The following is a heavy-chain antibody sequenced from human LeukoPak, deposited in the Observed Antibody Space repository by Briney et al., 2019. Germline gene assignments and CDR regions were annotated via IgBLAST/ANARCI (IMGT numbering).Heavy chain of an antibody. CDR3: ARGRMTGETPFDY. Sequence: SETLSLTCTVSGGSISSSSYYWGWIRQPPGKGLEWIGSIYYSGSTYYNPSLKSRVTISVDTSKNQFSLKLSSVTAADTAVYYCARGRMTGETPFDYWGQGTLVTVSS. CDR2: IYYSGST. CDR1: GGSISSSSYY. V-gene: IGHV4-39*01. D-gene: IGHD7-27*01. J-gene: IGHJ4*02.